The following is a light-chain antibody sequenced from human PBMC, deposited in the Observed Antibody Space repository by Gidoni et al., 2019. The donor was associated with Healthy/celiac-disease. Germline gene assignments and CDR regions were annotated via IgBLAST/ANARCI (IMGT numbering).Light chain of an antibody. V-gene: IGLV2-14*03. J-gene: IGLJ3*02. CDR3: SSFTSSSTWV. CDR1: SSDIGAYNY. CDR2: DVA. Sequence: QSVLTQPASVSVSPGQSIAISCTGTSSDIGAYNYVSWYQQHPGKAPKIIIYDVANRPLGISNRFSGSKSGSTASLTISGLQAEDEADYYCSSFTSSSTWVFGGGTTLTVL.